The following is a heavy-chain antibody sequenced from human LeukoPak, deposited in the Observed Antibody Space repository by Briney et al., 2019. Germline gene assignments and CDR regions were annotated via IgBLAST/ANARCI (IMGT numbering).Heavy chain of an antibody. Sequence: GGSLRLSCAASGSTFSSSGMSWVRQAPGKGLEWVSTISNSGGSGGSTYYADSVKGRFTISRDNSKNTLYLQMNSLRAEDTAVYYCAKGGTDRGWGQGTLVTVSS. CDR3: AKGGTDRG. V-gene: IGHV3-23*01. J-gene: IGHJ4*02. CDR2: ISNSGGSGGST. CDR1: GSTFSSSG.